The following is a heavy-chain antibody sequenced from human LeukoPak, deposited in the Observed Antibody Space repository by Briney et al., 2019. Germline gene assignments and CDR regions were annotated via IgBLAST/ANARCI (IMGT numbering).Heavy chain of an antibody. V-gene: IGHV4-61*02. CDR2: IYTSGST. CDR1: GGSISSGSYY. J-gene: IGHJ3*02. Sequence: SETLSLTCTVSGGSISSGSYYWSWIRQPAGKGLEWIGRIYTSGSTNYNPSLKSRVTISVDTSKNQFSLKLSSVTAADTAVYYCAIQTFTADAFDIWGQGTMVTVSS. CDR3: AIQTFTADAFDI. D-gene: IGHD1-1*01.